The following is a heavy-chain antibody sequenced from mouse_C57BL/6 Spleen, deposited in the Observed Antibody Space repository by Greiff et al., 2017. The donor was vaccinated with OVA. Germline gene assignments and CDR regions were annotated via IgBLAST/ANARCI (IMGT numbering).Heavy chain of an antibody. J-gene: IGHJ3*01. Sequence: QVQLQQSGPELVKPGASVKISCKASGYAFSSSWMNWVQQRPGKGLEWIGRIYPGDGDTNYNGKFKGKATLTADKSSSTAYMQLSSLTSEDSAVYFCARWSGSSPWYAYWGQGTLVTVSA. CDR1: GYAFSSSW. V-gene: IGHV1-82*01. CDR3: ARWSGSSPWYAY. CDR2: IYPGDGDT. D-gene: IGHD1-1*01.